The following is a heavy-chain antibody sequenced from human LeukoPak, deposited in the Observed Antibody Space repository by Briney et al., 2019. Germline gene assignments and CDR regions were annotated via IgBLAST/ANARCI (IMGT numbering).Heavy chain of an antibody. D-gene: IGHD2-8*01. J-gene: IGHJ4*02. CDR2: INHSGST. Sequence: SETLSLTCAVYGGSFSGYYWSWIRQPPGKGLEWIGEINHSGSTNYNPSLKSRVTISVDTSKNQFSLKLSSVTAADTAVYYCARGHLLGYCTNGVCDDYWGQGTLVTVSS. V-gene: IGHV4-34*01. CDR1: GGSFSGYY. CDR3: ARGHLLGYCTNGVCDDY.